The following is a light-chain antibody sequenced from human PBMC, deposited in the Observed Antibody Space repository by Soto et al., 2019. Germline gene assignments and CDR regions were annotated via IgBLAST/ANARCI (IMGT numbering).Light chain of an antibody. Sequence: EIVMTQSPATLSVSPGERATLSCRASQSVRSYLAWYQQKPRQAPRLLIYDASNRATDIPARFSGSGSGTDFTLTISSLEPEDFAVYYCQHRRNWLWTFGQGTKVDIK. CDR1: QSVRSY. CDR2: DAS. V-gene: IGKV3-11*01. CDR3: QHRRNWLWT. J-gene: IGKJ1*01.